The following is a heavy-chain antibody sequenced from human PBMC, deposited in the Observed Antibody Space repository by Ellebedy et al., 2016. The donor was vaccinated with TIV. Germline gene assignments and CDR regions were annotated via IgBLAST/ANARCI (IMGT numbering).Heavy chain of an antibody. D-gene: IGHD1-26*01. V-gene: IGHV3-21*01. CDR1: GFTFSSYS. Sequence: GESLKISCAASGFTFSSYSMNWVRQAPGKGLEWVSSISSSGIYIYYADSVKGRFTISKDNAKNSLYLQMNSLRAEDTAVYYCARDGYSGSYYYFDYWGQGTLVTVSS. CDR2: ISSSGIYI. CDR3: ARDGYSGSYYYFDY. J-gene: IGHJ4*02.